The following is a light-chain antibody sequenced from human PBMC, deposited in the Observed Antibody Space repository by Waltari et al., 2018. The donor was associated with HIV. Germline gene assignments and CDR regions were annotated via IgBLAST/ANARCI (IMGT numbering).Light chain of an antibody. CDR2: DDD. V-gene: IGLV1-51*01. CDR3: GTWDTTLSAVV. J-gene: IGLJ2*01. Sequence: QSVLTQPPSMSAAPGETVIISCSGTSSHIGNNYVSWYQQLPGTAPKLFIYDDDLRHSGIPDRFSGSRSGTSATLGITGLQTGDEADYYCGTWDTTLSAVVFGGGTKLTVL. CDR1: SSHIGNNY.